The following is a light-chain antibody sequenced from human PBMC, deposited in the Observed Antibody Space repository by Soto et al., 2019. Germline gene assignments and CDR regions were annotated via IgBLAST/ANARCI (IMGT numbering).Light chain of an antibody. Sequence: QSVLTQPASVSGSPGQSITISCTGTSSDLAIYNYVSWYQQQPGKAPKLMIYQVTNRPSGVSNRFSGSRSGNTASLTISGLQAEDEADYYCSSYTDSSNYVFGTGPKV. J-gene: IGLJ1*01. CDR3: SSYTDSSNYV. CDR2: QVT. CDR1: SSDLAIYNY. V-gene: IGLV2-14*01.